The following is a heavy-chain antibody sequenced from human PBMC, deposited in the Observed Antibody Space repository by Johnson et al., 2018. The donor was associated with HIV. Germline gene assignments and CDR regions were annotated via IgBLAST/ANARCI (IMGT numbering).Heavy chain of an antibody. CDR2: ISYDGSKK. V-gene: IGHV3-30-3*01. CDR3: ARGDDYGGNFGALDI. CDR1: GFTFSSYA. D-gene: IGHD4-23*01. J-gene: IGHJ3*02. Sequence: QVQLVESGGGVVQPGRSLRLSCAASGFTFSSYAVQWVRQAPDKGLEWVAVISYDGSKKYYADSVRGRFTISRDNSKNTLYLQMNSLRDEDTAVYYCARGDDYGGNFGALDIWGQGTMVTVSS.